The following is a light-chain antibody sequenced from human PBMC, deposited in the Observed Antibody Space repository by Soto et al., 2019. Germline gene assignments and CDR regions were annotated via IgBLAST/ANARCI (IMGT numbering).Light chain of an antibody. V-gene: IGKV3-20*01. Sequence: EIVLTQSPGTLSLSPGEGATLSCRANQVVSTSYLAWYQQKPGQAPRVLIYGASSRATGIPDRFSGSGSGTDFTLTISRLEPEDFAVYYCQQYGSSFGQGTKVEIK. J-gene: IGKJ1*01. CDR3: QQYGSS. CDR2: GAS. CDR1: QVVSTSY.